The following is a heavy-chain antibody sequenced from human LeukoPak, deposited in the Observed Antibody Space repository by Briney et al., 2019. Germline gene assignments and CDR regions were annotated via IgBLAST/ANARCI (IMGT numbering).Heavy chain of an antibody. CDR3: ATDRRPLKGIAAAGPYYMDV. V-gene: IGHV1-24*01. J-gene: IGHJ6*03. D-gene: IGHD6-13*01. Sequence: ASVKVSCKVSGYTLTELSMHWVRQAPGKGLEWMGGFDPEDGETIYAQKFKCRVTMTEDRSTDTAYMELSSLRSEDTAVYYCATDRRPLKGIAAAGPYYMDVWGKGTTVTVSS. CDR2: FDPEDGET. CDR1: GYTLTELS.